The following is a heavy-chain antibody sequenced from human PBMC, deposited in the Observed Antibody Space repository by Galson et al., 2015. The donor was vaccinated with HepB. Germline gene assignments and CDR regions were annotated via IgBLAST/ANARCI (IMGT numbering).Heavy chain of an antibody. J-gene: IGHJ5*02. CDR1: GYTFTGYY. V-gene: IGHV1-2*02. D-gene: IGHD6-19*01. CDR3: ARDHGSGWYRWFDP. CDR2: INPNSGGT. Sequence: SVKVSCKASGYTFTGYYMHWVRQAPGQGLEWMGWINPNSGGTNYAQKFQGRVTMTRDTSISTAYMELSRLRSDDTAVYYCARDHGSGWYRWFDPWGQGTLVTVSS.